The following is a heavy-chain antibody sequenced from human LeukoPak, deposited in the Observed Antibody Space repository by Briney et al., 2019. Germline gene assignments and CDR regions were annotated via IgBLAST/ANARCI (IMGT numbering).Heavy chain of an antibody. V-gene: IGHV3-15*01. Sequence: PGGALRLSCAASGFTFSSYSMNWGRQAPGKGLEWVGHIKTKTDGGTTDYAAPGKGRFTITTDDSKNTLYLQMNTRKTEDTAVYYCTTFTQAATDDWGQGRLVTVHS. CDR3: TTFTQAATDD. J-gene: IGHJ4*02. CDR1: GFTFSSYS. CDR2: IKTKTDGGTT. D-gene: IGHD2-15*01.